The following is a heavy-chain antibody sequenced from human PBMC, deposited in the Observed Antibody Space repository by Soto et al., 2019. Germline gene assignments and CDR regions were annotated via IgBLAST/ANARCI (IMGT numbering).Heavy chain of an antibody. J-gene: IGHJ4*02. V-gene: IGHV3-48*01. CDR2: ISSVDSII. CDR3: ARDLGYYASSGYFDY. Sequence: GGSLRLSCAAAGFTFSSYGMHWIRQAPGKGLEWVSYISSVDSIISYADSVKGRFTISRDNAKNSLYLQMNSLRAEDTAVYYCARDLGYYASSGYFDYWGQGTLVTVSS. CDR1: GFTFSSYG. D-gene: IGHD3-22*01.